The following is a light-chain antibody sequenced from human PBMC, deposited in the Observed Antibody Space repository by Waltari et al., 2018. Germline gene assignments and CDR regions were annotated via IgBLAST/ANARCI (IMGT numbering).Light chain of an antibody. CDR1: PGISNS. V-gene: IGKV1-NL1*01. CDR2: AAS. Sequence: DIQMTQSPSSLSASVGARVTITCRASPGISNSLAWYQQKPGKAPKLLLYAASRLESGVPSRFSGSGSGTDYTLTISSLQPEDIATYYCQQYYETPRTFGQGTKLEI. J-gene: IGKJ2*02. CDR3: QQYYETPRT.